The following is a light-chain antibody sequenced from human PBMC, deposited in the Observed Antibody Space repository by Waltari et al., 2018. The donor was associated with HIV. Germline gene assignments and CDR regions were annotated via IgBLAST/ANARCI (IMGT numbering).Light chain of an antibody. CDR3: HQADSFPLT. CDR2: SAS. Sequence: DIQLTQSPSFMYASIGDRVTITCRASQAIETSLAWFQLQPGQAPKLLISSASDLQSGVPSRFSGSGSGTTFTLTIGSLQPEDFTTYFCHQADSFPLTFGPGTKVD. CDR1: QAIETS. J-gene: IGKJ3*01. V-gene: IGKV1-12*01.